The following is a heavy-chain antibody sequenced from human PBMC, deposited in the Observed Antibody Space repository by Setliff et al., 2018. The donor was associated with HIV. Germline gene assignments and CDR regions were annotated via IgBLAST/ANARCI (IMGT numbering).Heavy chain of an antibody. CDR2: FDPEDGET. CDR1: GYTLTELS. Sequence: GASVKVSCKISGYTLTELSIHWVRQAPGKGLEWMANFDPEDGETFYAQKFQGRLTMTDDTSTDTAYMELSSLRSDDTAMYYCATDPGYSSTWYSESFQHWGQGTVVTVSS. J-gene: IGHJ1*01. V-gene: IGHV1-24*01. D-gene: IGHD6-13*01. CDR3: ATDPGYSSTWYSESFQH.